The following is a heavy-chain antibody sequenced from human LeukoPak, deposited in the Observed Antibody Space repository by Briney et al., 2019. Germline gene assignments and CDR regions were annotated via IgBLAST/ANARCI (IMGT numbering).Heavy chain of an antibody. D-gene: IGHD2-15*01. CDR1: GGSISSSSYY. J-gene: IGHJ5*02. V-gene: IGHV4-39*07. Sequence: SETLSLTCTVSGGSISSSSYYWGWIRQPPGKGLAWIGSIYYSGSTYYNPSLKSRVTISVDTSKNQFSLKLSSVTAADTAVYYCARVRSSGGSCLIDPWGQGTLVTVSS. CDR3: ARVRSSGGSCLIDP. CDR2: IYYSGST.